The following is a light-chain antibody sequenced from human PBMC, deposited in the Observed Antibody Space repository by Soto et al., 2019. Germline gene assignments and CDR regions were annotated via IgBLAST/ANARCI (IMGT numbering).Light chain of an antibody. J-gene: IGKJ5*01. Sequence: EIVLTQSPATLSLSPGERATFSCRASRSVSSYLAWYQQKPGQAPRLLIYDASNRATGIPARFSGSGSGTDFTLTISSLEPEDFAVYYCQQRSNWPPITFGQGTRLEIK. CDR3: QQRSNWPPIT. CDR1: RSVSSY. CDR2: DAS. V-gene: IGKV3-11*01.